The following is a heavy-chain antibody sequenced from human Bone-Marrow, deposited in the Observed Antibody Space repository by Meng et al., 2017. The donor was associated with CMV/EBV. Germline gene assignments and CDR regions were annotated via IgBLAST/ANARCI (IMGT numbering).Heavy chain of an antibody. V-gene: IGHV3-30*19. D-gene: IGHD3-10*01. Sequence: GASLNISCAASGFTFSSFVMYWVRQAPGKGLEWVGVISYDGRTKFYADSVKGRLTLTRDNTKKIIYLQLNRRRAEDTAVYYCGREGSSNSRGLDYWGQGTMVTVSS. CDR1: GFTFSSFV. CDR2: ISYDGRTK. J-gene: IGHJ4*02. CDR3: GREGSSNSRGLDY.